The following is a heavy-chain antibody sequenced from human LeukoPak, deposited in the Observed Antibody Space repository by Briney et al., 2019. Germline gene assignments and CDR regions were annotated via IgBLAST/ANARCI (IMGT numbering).Heavy chain of an antibody. CDR2: INHSGST. CDR1: GGSISSHY. Sequence: SETLSLTCTVSGGSISSHYWSWIRQPPGKGLEWIGEINHSGSTNYNPSLKSRVTISVDTSKNQFSLKLSSVTAADTAVYYCARSFVAAAGASDYWGQGTLVTVSS. D-gene: IGHD6-13*01. J-gene: IGHJ4*02. CDR3: ARSFVAAAGASDY. V-gene: IGHV4-34*01.